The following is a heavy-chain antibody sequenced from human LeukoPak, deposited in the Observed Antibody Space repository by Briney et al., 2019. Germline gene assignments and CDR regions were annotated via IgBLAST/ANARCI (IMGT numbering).Heavy chain of an antibody. D-gene: IGHD6-13*01. CDR1: GFTFSDHY. CDR3: ARVVAAVGSDYFDC. J-gene: IGHJ4*02. Sequence: GGSLRLSCAASGFTFSDHYMDWVRQAPGKGLEWVGRIRNKAKSYTTEYAASVKGRFTISRDDSKNSLYLQMNSLKPEDTAGYYCARVVAAVGSDYFDCWGQGTQVTVSS. CDR2: IRNKAKSYTT. V-gene: IGHV3-72*01.